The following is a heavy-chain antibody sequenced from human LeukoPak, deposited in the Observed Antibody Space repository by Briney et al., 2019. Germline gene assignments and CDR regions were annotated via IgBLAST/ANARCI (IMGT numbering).Heavy chain of an antibody. D-gene: IGHD5-18*01. V-gene: IGHV3-21*01. J-gene: IGHJ4*02. CDR3: ARDRGYSYGYGFDY. Sequence: PGGSLRLSCAASGFTFSSYEMNWVRQAPGKGLEWVSSISSSSSYIYYADSVKGRFTISRDNAKNSLYLQMNSLRAEDTAVYYCARDRGYSYGYGFDYWGQGTLVTVSS. CDR1: GFTFSSYE. CDR2: ISSSSSYI.